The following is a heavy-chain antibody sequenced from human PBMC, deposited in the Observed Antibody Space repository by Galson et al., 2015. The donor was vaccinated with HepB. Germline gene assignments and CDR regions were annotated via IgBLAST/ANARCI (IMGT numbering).Heavy chain of an antibody. J-gene: IGHJ4*02. CDR2: IYPGASDT. CDR1: GYSFTSYW. D-gene: IGHD6-19*01. CDR3: ARHAMEPTGETSGWPTGGDY. V-gene: IGHV5-51*01. Sequence: QSGAEVKKPGESLKISCKGSGYSFTSYWIGWVRQMPGKGLEWMGIIYPGASDTRYSPSFQGQVTISADKSISPAYLQWSSLKASDTALYSCARHAMEPTGETSGWPTGGDYCGQGTLVTVSS.